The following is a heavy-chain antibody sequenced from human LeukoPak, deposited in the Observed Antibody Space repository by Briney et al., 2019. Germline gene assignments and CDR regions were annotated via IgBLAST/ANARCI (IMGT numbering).Heavy chain of an antibody. CDR2: IYTSGST. V-gene: IGHV4-61*02. CDR3: ARLRGLDMDV. D-gene: IGHD3-10*01. CDR1: GGSISSGSYY. Sequence: SQTLSLTCTVSGGSISSGSYYWSWIRQPAGKGLEWIGRIYTSGSTNYNPSLKSRVTISVDTSKNQFSLKLSSVTAADTAVYYCARLRGLDMDVWGIGTTVTVSS. J-gene: IGHJ6*03.